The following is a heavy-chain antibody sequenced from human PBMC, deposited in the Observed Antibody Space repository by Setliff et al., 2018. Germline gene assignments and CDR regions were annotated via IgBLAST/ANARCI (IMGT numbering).Heavy chain of an antibody. V-gene: IGHV5-51*01. CDR3: VRDANDGLQH. J-gene: IGHJ1*01. D-gene: IGHD1-1*01. Sequence: GESLKISCKGSGYSFNNYWIGWVRQMPGKGLEWMGFIYPGDSDTRYSPSFQGQVTISADKSISTAYLQWSTLMASDTAIYYCVRDANDGLQHWGQGTLVTVSS. CDR2: IYPGDSDT. CDR1: GYSFNNYW.